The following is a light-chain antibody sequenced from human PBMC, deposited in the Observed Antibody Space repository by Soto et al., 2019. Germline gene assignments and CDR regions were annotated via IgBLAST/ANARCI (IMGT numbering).Light chain of an antibody. CDR1: QSVSSN. Sequence: EIVMTQSPATMSVSPGERATISCRASQSVSSNLAWYQQKPGQAPRLLIYDAFTRATGIPARFSGSGSGTEFTLTISSLQSEDFAVYYCQQYNNWPPYTFGQGTKLEIK. V-gene: IGKV3-15*01. CDR2: DAF. J-gene: IGKJ2*01. CDR3: QQYNNWPPYT.